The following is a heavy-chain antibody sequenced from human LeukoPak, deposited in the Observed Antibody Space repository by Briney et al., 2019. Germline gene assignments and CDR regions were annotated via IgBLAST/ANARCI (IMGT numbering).Heavy chain of an antibody. J-gene: IGHJ4*02. CDR2: IYHSGST. CDR3: ASHVELAEYYFDY. V-gene: IGHV4-30-2*01. D-gene: IGHD1-7*01. CDR1: GGSISSGGYY. Sequence: PSETLSLTCTVSGGSISSGGYYWSWIRQPPGKGLEWIGYIYHSGSTYYNPSLKSRVTISVDRSKNQFSLKLSSVTAADTAVYYCASHVELAEYYFDYWGQGTLVTVSS.